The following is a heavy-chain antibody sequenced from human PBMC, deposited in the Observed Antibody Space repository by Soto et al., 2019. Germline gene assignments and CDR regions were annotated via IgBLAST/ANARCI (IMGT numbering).Heavy chain of an antibody. CDR3: AREKLDYDILSGQPPMYFFDY. CDR1: GGSISSGDYY. Sequence: SETLCLTCSVAGGSISSGDYYWSWIRQHPGKGLEWIGYIHYSGRTYYNPSLRSRVTISGDTSKNQFSLQLNSVTAADTAVYFCAREKLDYDILSGQPPMYFFDYWGLGTLVTVSS. CDR2: IHYSGRT. D-gene: IGHD3-9*01. V-gene: IGHV4-30-4*01. J-gene: IGHJ4*02.